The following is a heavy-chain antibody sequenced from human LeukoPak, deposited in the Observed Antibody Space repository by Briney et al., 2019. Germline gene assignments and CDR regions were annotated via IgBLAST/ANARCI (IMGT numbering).Heavy chain of an antibody. CDR2: IIPIFGTA. CDR1: GGTFSSYA. D-gene: IGHD2-2*02. V-gene: IGHV1-69*06. J-gene: IGHJ6*04. CDR3: ARGPRYIVVVPAAIQDYYYGMDV. Sequence: SVKVSCKAFGGTFSSYAIIWVRQAPGHRLEWMGGIIPIFGTANYAQKFQGRVTITADKSTSTAYMELSSLRSEDTAVYYCARGPRYIVVVPAAIQDYYYGMDVWGKGTTVTVSS.